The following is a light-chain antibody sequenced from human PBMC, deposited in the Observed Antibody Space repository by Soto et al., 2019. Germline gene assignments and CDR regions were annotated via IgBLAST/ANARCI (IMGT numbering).Light chain of an antibody. CDR3: QQSYTALSIT. Sequence: DIQMTQSPSSLSASVGDRVTITCRASENINMHLNWYQQQPGKAPKLLIYGASSLQNGVPSRFRGGGSRTDFTLIITNMQPEDFATYYCQQSYTALSITFGQGTRLEI. CDR2: GAS. CDR1: ENINMH. V-gene: IGKV1-39*01. J-gene: IGKJ5*01.